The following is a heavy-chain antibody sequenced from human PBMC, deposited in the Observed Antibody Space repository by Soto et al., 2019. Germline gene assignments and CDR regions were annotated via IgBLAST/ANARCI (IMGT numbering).Heavy chain of an antibody. Sequence: GASLKVSCKSSGYTFTSYGISWVRQAPGQGLEWMGWISAYNGNTNYAQKLQGRVTMTTDTSTSTAYMELRSLRSDDTAVYYCARAGSRWKANDAFDIWGQGTMVTVSS. CDR3: ARAGSRWKANDAFDI. V-gene: IGHV1-18*01. D-gene: IGHD1-1*01. J-gene: IGHJ3*02. CDR2: ISAYNGNT. CDR1: GYTFTSYG.